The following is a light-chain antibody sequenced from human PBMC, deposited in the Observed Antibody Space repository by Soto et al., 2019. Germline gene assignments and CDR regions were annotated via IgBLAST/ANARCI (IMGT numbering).Light chain of an antibody. V-gene: IGLV2-8*01. J-gene: IGLJ1*01. CDR2: EVS. Sequence: QSVLTQPLSASGSPGQSVTISCTGTSSDVGGYNYVSWYQQHPGKAPKLMIYEVSKRPSGVPDRFSGSKSGNTASLTVSGLQAEDEADYYCRSYAGSNIYVFGTGTKVTVL. CDR3: RSYAGSNIYV. CDR1: SSDVGGYNY.